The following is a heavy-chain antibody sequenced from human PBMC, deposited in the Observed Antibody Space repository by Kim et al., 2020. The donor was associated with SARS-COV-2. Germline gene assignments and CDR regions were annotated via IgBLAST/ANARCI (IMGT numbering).Heavy chain of an antibody. CDR2: YTSGRT. J-gene: IGHJ4*02. Sequence: YTSGRTSYDPSLQSRVTMSVDMSKNQFSLELSSVTAADTAVYYCASALGHWGQGTLVTVSS. CDR3: ASALGH. D-gene: IGHD3-16*02. V-gene: IGHV4-4*07.